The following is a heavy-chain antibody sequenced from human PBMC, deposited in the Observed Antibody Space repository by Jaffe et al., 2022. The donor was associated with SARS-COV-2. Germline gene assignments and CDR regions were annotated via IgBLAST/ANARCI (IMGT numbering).Heavy chain of an antibody. D-gene: IGHD1-7*01. V-gene: IGHV1-2*04. CDR2: INPNSGGT. Sequence: QVQLVQSGAEVKKPGASVKVSCKASGYTFTGYYMHWVRQAPGQGLEWMGWINPNSGGTNYAQKFQGWVTMTRDTSISTAYMELSRLRSDDTAVYYCARDQTGTTHYYYGMDVWGQGTTVTVSS. CDR3: ARDQTGTTHYYYGMDV. CDR1: GYTFTGYY. J-gene: IGHJ6*02.